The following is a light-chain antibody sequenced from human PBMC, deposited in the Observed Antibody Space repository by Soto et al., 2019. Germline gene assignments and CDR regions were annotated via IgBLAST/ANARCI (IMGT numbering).Light chain of an antibody. Sequence: QSVLTQPPSVSGSPGQSVTISCTGTSSDVGSYNRVSWYQQPPGTAPKLMIYEVSNRPSGVPDRFSGSKSGNTASLTISGLQAEDEADYYCSLYTTNSTWVFGGGTK. J-gene: IGLJ3*02. CDR3: SLYTTNSTWV. CDR2: EVS. CDR1: SSDVGSYNR. V-gene: IGLV2-18*01.